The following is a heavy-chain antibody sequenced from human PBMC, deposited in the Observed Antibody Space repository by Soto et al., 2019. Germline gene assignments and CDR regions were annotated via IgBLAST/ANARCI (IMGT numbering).Heavy chain of an antibody. CDR1: GFSLSTSGVG. CDR3: ATRVAGYDAFDI. D-gene: IGHD6-19*01. CDR2: IYWDDDK. J-gene: IGHJ3*02. V-gene: IGHV2-5*02. Sequence: SGPTLVKPTQTLTLTCTFSGFSLSTSGVGVGWIRQPPGKALEWLALIYWDDDKRYSPFLKNRLTITKDTSNNQVVLTMTNMDPVDTATYYCATRVAGYDAFDIWGQGTMVTVSS.